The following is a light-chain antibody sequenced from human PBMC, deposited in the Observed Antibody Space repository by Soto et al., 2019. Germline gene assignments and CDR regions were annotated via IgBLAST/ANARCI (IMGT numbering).Light chain of an antibody. V-gene: IGLV2-14*01. CDR2: DVT. CDR1: SSDVGAYNY. J-gene: IGLJ3*02. CDR3: SSHTSSSTLVV. Sequence: QSALTQPASVSGSPGQSITISCTGTSSDVGAYNYGSWYQQYPGKAPKLMIYDVTNRPSGVSNRFSGSKSGNTASRTSSGLQADDEAEYYCSSHTSSSTLVVFGGGAKLTVL.